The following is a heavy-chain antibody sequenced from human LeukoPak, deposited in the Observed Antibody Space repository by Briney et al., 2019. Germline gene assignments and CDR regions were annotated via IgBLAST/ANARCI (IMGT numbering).Heavy chain of an antibody. D-gene: IGHD6-19*01. CDR1: GFTFSSYG. CDR3: ARAIKISSGWYEDPDY. J-gene: IGHJ4*02. V-gene: IGHV3-33*01. Sequence: GGSLRLSCAASGFTFSSYGMHWVRQAPGKGLEWVAVIWYDGSNKYYADSVKGRFTISRDNSKNTLYLQMNSLRAEDTAVYYCARAIKISSGWYEDPDYRGQGTLVTVSS. CDR2: IWYDGSNK.